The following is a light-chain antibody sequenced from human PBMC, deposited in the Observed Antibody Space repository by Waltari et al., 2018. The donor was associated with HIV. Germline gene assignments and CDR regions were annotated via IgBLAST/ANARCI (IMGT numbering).Light chain of an antibody. J-gene: IGLJ2*01. CDR2: RDT. CDR1: SSNIGSNY. Sequence: QSVLTQPPSASGTPGQRVPISCSGSSSNIGSNYVYCYQPLPGTTPKLLIYRDTQRPSSVPDRFSGSKSGTSASLAISGLRSEDEADYYCAAWDDSLSPHVVFGAGTKLTVL. CDR3: AAWDDSLSPHVV. V-gene: IGLV1-47*01.